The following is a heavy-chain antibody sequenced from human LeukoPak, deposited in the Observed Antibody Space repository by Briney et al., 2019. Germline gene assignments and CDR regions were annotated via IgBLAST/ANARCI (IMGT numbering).Heavy chain of an antibody. V-gene: IGHV4-61*01. CDR2: IYYSGSA. Sequence: SSETLSLTCTVSGGSVSSGSYYWSWIRQPPGKGLEWIGYIYYSGSANSNPSLESRVTISVDTSKNQFSLKLSSVTAADTAAYYCARLRSGSTPPPPHYYYGLDVWGQGTTVIVSS. D-gene: IGHD1-26*01. J-gene: IGHJ6*02. CDR3: ARLRSGSTPPPPHYYYGLDV. CDR1: GGSVSSGSYY.